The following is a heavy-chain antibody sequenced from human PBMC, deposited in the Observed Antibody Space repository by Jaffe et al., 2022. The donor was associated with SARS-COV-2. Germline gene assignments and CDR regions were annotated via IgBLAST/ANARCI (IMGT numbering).Heavy chain of an antibody. J-gene: IGHJ6*02. Sequence: EVQLLESGGGLVQPGGSLRLSCAASGFTFSSYAMSWVRQAPGKGLEWVSAISGSGGSTYYADSVKGRFTISRDNSKNTLYLQMNSLRAEDTAVYYCAKGLALRYFDWPDYYYGMDVWGQGTTVTVSS. D-gene: IGHD3-9*01. V-gene: IGHV3-23*01. CDR3: AKGLALRYFDWPDYYYGMDV. CDR2: ISGSGGST. CDR1: GFTFSSYA.